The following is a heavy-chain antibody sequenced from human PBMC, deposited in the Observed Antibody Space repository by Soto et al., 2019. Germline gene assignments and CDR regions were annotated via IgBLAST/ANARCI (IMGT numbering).Heavy chain of an antibody. D-gene: IGHD3-9*01. CDR2: IYYSGST. CDR3: ARVLRYFDWLLSPAPLYGMDV. CDR1: GGSISSSSCY. J-gene: IGHJ6*02. Sequence: SETLSLTCTVAGGSISSSSCYWGWIRQPPGKGLEWIGSIYYSGSTYYNPSLKSRVTISVDTSKNQFSLKLSSVSAADTAVYYCARVLRYFDWLLSPAPLYGMDVWGQGTTVTFSS. V-gene: IGHV4-39*01.